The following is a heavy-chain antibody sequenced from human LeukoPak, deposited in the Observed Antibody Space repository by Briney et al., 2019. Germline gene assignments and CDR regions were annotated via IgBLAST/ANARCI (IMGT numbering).Heavy chain of an antibody. CDR1: GFTFSSYS. Sequence: GGSLRLSCAASGFTFSSYSMNWVRQAPGKGLEWVPSISSSSSYIYYADSVKGRFTISRDNAKNTLFLQMNSLRAEDTAVYYCAKGSPYHYDILTGSTYYFDYWGQGTLVTVSS. J-gene: IGHJ4*02. V-gene: IGHV3-21*04. CDR3: AKGSPYHYDILTGSTYYFDY. D-gene: IGHD3-9*01. CDR2: ISSSSSYI.